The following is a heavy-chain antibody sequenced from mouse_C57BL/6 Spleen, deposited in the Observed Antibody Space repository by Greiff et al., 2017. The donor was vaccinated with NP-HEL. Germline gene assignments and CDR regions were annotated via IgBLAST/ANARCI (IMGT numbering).Heavy chain of an antibody. CDR3: AGGYDAWLAY. CDR1: GYTFTSYG. J-gene: IGHJ3*01. Sequence: VQLQQSGAELARPGASVKLSCTASGYTFTSYGISWVKQRPGQGLEWIGEIYPRSGNTYYNEKFKGKAKLTADKSSSIAYMELRSLTSEDSAVYFCAGGYDAWLAYWGQCTLVTVSA. CDR2: IYPRSGNT. V-gene: IGHV1-81*01. D-gene: IGHD2-10*02.